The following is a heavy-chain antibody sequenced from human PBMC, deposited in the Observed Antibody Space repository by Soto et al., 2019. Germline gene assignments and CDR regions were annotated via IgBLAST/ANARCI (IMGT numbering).Heavy chain of an antibody. Sequence: GGSLRLSCAASGFTFTSFGIHWVRQAPGKGLEWVAVISYDGIDENYADSVKGRFSISRDKSKNTVYLQMNSLRAEDTAVYYCARENYFDPWGQGTLVTVSS. D-gene: IGHD3-10*01. CDR3: ARENYFDP. CDR2: ISYDGIDE. CDR1: GFTFTSFG. V-gene: IGHV3-30*03. J-gene: IGHJ5*02.